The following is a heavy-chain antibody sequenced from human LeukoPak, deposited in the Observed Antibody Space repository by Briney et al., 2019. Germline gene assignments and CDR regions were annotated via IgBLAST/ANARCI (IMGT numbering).Heavy chain of an antibody. CDR2: ISAYNGNT. J-gene: IGHJ4*02. CDR3: ARDSGSYYDLVY. Sequence: ASVKVSCKASGYTFTSYYMHWVRQAPGQGLEWMGWISAYNGNTNYAQKLQGRVTMTTDTSTSTAYMELRSLRSDDTAVYYCARDSGSYYDLVYWGQGTLVTVSS. D-gene: IGHD1-26*01. CDR1: GYTFTSYY. V-gene: IGHV1-18*04.